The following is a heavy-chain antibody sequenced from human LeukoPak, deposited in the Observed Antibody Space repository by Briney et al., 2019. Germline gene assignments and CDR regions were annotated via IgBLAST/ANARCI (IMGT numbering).Heavy chain of an antibody. CDR1: GFTFSSYW. Sequence: GGSLSLSCAASGFTFSSYWMHWVRQAPGKGLVWVSRINSDGSSTSYADSVKGRFTISRDNAKNTLYLQMNSLRAEDTAVYYCARDHDYSNSANWFDPWGQGTLVTVSS. CDR3: ARDHDYSNSANWFDP. D-gene: IGHD4-11*01. J-gene: IGHJ5*02. CDR2: INSDGSST. V-gene: IGHV3-74*01.